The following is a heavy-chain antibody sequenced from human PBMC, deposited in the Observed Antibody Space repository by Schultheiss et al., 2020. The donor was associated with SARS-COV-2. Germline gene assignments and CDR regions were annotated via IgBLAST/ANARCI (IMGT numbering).Heavy chain of an antibody. J-gene: IGHJ6*02. CDR2: ISSTSRYI. CDR1: GFTFSSYA. V-gene: IGHV3-21*01. Sequence: GGSLRLSCAASGFTFSSYAMHWVRQAPGKGLEWVSSISSTSRYIYYADPVKGRFTISRDNAKNSLYLQMNSLRAEDTAVYYCARETLDSSWYTRRWSIRYGMDVWGQGTTVTVSS. CDR3: ARETLDSSWYTRRWSIRYGMDV. D-gene: IGHD6-13*01.